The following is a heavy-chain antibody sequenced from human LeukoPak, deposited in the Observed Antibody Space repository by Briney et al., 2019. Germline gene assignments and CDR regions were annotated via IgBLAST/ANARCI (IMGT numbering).Heavy chain of an antibody. V-gene: IGHV4-34*01. CDR1: GGSFTGYY. Sequence: SETLSLTCAVCGGSFTGYYWNWIRQTPRRGLGWNGVINHRGSTHYNPSLESRVTISVDTSKNQFSLKLSSVTAADTGVYYCARDPTTVVTLPYYFDFWGQGTQVTVSS. CDR2: INHRGST. CDR3: ARDPTTVVTLPYYFDF. J-gene: IGHJ4*02. D-gene: IGHD4-23*01.